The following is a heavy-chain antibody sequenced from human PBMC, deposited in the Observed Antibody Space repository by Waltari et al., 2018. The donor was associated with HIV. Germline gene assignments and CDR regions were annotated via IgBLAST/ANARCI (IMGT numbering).Heavy chain of an antibody. V-gene: IGHV1-18*01. CDR3: ARVKKKDYDSTGLHAFDM. CDR2: ISAYKAKT. D-gene: IGHD3-22*01. J-gene: IGHJ3*02. Sequence: QVQLVQSGAEVKKPGASVKVSCKASGHTLRNRGITWVRQAPGQGLEWMGWISAYKAKTNYAQKFQGRVSMTTDTSTGTAYMELRSLRSDDTAVYYCARVKKKDYDSTGLHAFDMWGQGTMVTVSS. CDR1: GHTLRNRG.